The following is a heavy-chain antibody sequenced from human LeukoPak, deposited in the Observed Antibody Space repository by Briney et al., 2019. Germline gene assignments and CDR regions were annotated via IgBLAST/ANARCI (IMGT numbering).Heavy chain of an antibody. CDR3: ARARSDIFTGYYSMGDVGDYFDY. D-gene: IGHD3-9*01. CDR1: GGPISSYY. Sequence: SETLSLTCTVSGGPISSYYWSCIRQPPGKGLEWIGYIYYSGSPHYNPSLKSRVPISVDTSKNQFSLKLSSVAAADTGVYYCARARSDIFTGYYSMGDVGDYFDYWGQGTLATVSS. J-gene: IGHJ4*02. V-gene: IGHV4-59*01. CDR2: IYYSGSP.